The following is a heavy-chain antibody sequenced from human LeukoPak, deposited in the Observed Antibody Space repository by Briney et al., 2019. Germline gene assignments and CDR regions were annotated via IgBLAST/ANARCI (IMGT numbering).Heavy chain of an antibody. CDR3: ARRVGRWFGERAYYYNYMDV. D-gene: IGHD3-10*01. CDR2: INHSGST. CDR1: GLSFSWYY. V-gene: IGHV4-34*01. Sequence: WESLSLTCAVYGLSFSWYYLRWIRQPPAKGLEWVGEINHSGSTKYYPSLQRRVTISVNTSEQQFLLKLSSVTAADTAVYYCARRVGRWFGERAYYYNYMDVWGKGTTVTISS. J-gene: IGHJ6*03.